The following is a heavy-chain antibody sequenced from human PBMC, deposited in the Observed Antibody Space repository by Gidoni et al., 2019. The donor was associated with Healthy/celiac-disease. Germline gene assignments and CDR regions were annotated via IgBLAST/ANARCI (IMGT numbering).Heavy chain of an antibody. V-gene: IGHV4-59*01. CDR3: ARALGHQRGMDV. CDR2: IYYSGST. Sequence: QVQLQESGPGLVKPSETLSLTCTVSGGSISSYYWSWIRQPPGKGLEWIGYIYYSGSTNYNPSLKSRVTISVDTSKNQFSLKLSSVTAADTAVYYCARALGHQRGMDVWGQGTTVTVSS. CDR1: GGSISSYY. J-gene: IGHJ6*02.